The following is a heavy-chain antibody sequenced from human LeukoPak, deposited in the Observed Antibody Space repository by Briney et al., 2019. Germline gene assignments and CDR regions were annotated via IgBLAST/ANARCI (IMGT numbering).Heavy chain of an antibody. CDR3: ARHMGLGYTYFYPYFDY. V-gene: IGHV4-59*08. CDR2: IYSSGST. J-gene: IGHJ4*01. CDR1: GVSISSYY. D-gene: IGHD1-1*01. Sequence: SETLSLTCTVSGVSISSYYWSWIRQPPAKGLEGIGYIYSSGSTNYNPSLKSRVTISVDTSKNQFSLKLSSVTAADKAVYYCARHMGLGYTYFYPYFDYWGQGTLVTVSS.